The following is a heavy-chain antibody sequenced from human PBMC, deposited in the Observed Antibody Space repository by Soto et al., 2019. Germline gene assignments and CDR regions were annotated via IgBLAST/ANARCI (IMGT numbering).Heavy chain of an antibody. V-gene: IGHV4-30-2*01. CDR2: IYHSGST. CDR1: GGSISSGGYS. CDR3: AREPVDTPVGPPFDP. J-gene: IGHJ5*02. Sequence: SETLSLTCAVSGGSISSGGYSWSWIRQPPGKGLEWIGYIYHSGSTYYNPSLKSRVTISVDRSKNQFSLKLSSVTAAGTAVYYCAREPVDTPVGPPFDPWGQGTLVTVSS. D-gene: IGHD5-18*01.